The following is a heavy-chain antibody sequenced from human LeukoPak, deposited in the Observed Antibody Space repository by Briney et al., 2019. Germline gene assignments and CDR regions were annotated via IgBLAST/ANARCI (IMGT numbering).Heavy chain of an antibody. Sequence: GKSLRLSCEASGFTFSMYAMHWVRQAPGKGLAWMAIISYDGNSEFYADSVKGRFTVSRDNAKNTMYLEMNSLRAEDTALYYCAKDSVPNWYFDLWGRGTLVTVSS. J-gene: IGHJ2*01. V-gene: IGHV3-30-3*01. CDR2: ISYDGNSE. CDR3: AKDSVPNWYFDL. CDR1: GFTFSMYA.